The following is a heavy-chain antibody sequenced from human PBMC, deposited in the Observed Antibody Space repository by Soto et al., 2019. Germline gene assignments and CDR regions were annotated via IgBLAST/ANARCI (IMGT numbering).Heavy chain of an antibody. J-gene: IGHJ6*02. D-gene: IGHD2-2*01. CDR3: ARVGVLPAARRYYYYSGMDV. CDR2: INHSGST. CDR1: GGSFSGYY. V-gene: IGHV4-34*01. Sequence: PSETLSLTCAVYGGSFSGYYWSWIRQPPGKGLEWIGEINHSGSTNYNPSLKSRVTISVDTSKNQFSLKLSSLTAADTAVYYCARVGVLPAARRYYYYSGMDVWGQGTTVTVSS.